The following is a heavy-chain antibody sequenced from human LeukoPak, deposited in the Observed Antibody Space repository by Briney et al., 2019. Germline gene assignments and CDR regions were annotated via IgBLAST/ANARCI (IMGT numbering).Heavy chain of an antibody. D-gene: IGHD2-2*01. J-gene: IGHJ4*02. Sequence: QPGGSLRLSCAASGFTFSSYWMSWVRQGPGKGLEWVANIKQDGSEKYYVDSVKGRFTISRDNAKNSLYLQMNSLRAEDTAVYYCARDQRYCSSSSCPWEPFDYWGQGTLVTVSS. CDR2: IKQDGSEK. CDR3: ARDQRYCSSSSCPWEPFDY. CDR1: GFTFSSYW. V-gene: IGHV3-7*05.